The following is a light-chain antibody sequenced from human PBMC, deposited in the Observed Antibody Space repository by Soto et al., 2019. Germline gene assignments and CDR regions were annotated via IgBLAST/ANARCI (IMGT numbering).Light chain of an antibody. J-gene: IGKJ4*01. CDR1: QSVRNNT. CDR3: QQYGSSPLT. Sequence: EIVLTQSPGTLSLSPGERATLSCRASQSVRNNTLAWYQQKPGQAPRFLIYGASSRATGIPDRFSGRGSGTVVTLTLSRLEPEDFAVYYCQQYGSSPLTFGGGTKVEI. CDR2: GAS. V-gene: IGKV3-20*01.